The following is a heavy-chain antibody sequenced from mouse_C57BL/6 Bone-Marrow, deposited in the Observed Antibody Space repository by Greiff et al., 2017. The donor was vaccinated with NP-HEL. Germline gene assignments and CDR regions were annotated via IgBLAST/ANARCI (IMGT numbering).Heavy chain of an antibody. CDR2: INPNNGGT. J-gene: IGHJ4*01. D-gene: IGHD1-1*01. CDR3: ARSGLFAYAMDY. Sequence: EVQLQQSGPELVKPGASVKISCKASGYTFTDYYMNWVKQSHGKSLEWMGDINPNNGGTSYNQKFKGKATLTVDKSSSTAYMELRSLTSEDSAVYYCARSGLFAYAMDYWGQGTSVTVSS. CDR1: GYTFTDYY. V-gene: IGHV1-26*01.